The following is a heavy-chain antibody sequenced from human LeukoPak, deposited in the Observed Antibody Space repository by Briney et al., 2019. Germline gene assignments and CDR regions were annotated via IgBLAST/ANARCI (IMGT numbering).Heavy chain of an antibody. D-gene: IGHD5-24*01. J-gene: IGHJ3*02. Sequence: PGGSLRLSCAASGFTFSSYAMSWVRQAPGKGLEWVAVISYDGSNKYYADSVNGRFTISRDNSKNTLYLQMNGLSAEDTAVYYCAKDYEDGYNQGAFDIWGQGTMVTASS. CDR1: GFTFSSYA. V-gene: IGHV3-30*18. CDR3: AKDYEDGYNQGAFDI. CDR2: ISYDGSNK.